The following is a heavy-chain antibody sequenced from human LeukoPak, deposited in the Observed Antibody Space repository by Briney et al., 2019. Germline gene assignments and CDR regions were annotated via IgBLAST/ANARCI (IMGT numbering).Heavy chain of an antibody. V-gene: IGHV4-38-2*02. CDR3: AGYSNSWLGWFDP. CDR1: GYSISSGYY. D-gene: IGHD6-13*01. CDR2: IYHSGST. J-gene: IGHJ5*02. Sequence: SETLSLTCTVSGYSISSGYYWGWIRQPPGKGLEWIGSIYHSGSTYYNPSLKSRVTISVDTSKNQFSLKLSSVTAADTAVYYCAGYSNSWLGWFDPWGQGTLVTVSS.